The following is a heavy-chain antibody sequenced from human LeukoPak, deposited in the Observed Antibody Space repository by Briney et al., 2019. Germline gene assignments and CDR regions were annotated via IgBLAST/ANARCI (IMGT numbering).Heavy chain of an antibody. J-gene: IGHJ4*02. Sequence: ASVTVSCKASGYTFTSYDINWVRQATGQGLEWMGWMNPNSGNTGYAQKFQGRVTMTRSTSINTAYMELNSLTSENTAVCYCARSSVGARRRIDYWGQGSLVTVSS. V-gene: IGHV1-8*01. CDR2: MNPNSGNT. CDR3: ARSSVGARRRIDY. D-gene: IGHD1-26*01. CDR1: GYTFTSYD.